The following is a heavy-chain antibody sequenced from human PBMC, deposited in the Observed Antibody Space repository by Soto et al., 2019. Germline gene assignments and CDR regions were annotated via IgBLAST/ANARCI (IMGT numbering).Heavy chain of an antibody. D-gene: IGHD6-19*01. CDR3: ARERVGSTGYSSGWYGNWFDP. V-gene: IGHV4-31*03. Sequence: PSETLSLTCTVSGGSISSGGYYWIWIRHHPGKGLEWIGYIYYSGSTYYNPSLKSRVTISVDTSKNQFSLKLSSVTAADTAVYYCARERVGSTGYSSGWYGNWFDPWGQGTLVTVSS. CDR2: IYYSGST. CDR1: GGSISSGGYY. J-gene: IGHJ5*02.